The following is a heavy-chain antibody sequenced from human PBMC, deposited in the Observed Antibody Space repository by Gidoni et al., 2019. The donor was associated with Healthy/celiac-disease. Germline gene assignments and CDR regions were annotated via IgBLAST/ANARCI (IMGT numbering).Heavy chain of an antibody. CDR1: GFTFRSYA. Sequence: QVQLVESGGGVVQPGRSLRLSCAASGFTFRSYAMHWVRQAPGKGLAWVAVISYDGSNKYYADSVKGRFTISRDNSKNTLYLQMNSLRAEDTAVYYCARDLMEFVVVAAENYYYGMDVWGQGTTVTVSS. CDR3: ARDLMEFVVVAAENYYYGMDV. J-gene: IGHJ6*02. D-gene: IGHD2-15*01. V-gene: IGHV3-30-3*01. CDR2: ISYDGSNK.